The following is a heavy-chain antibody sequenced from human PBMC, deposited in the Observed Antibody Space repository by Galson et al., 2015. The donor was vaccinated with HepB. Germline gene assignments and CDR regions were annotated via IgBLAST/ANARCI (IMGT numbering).Heavy chain of an antibody. J-gene: IGHJ4*02. CDR3: ASPGPTYYYGSGSQMSLGY. D-gene: IGHD3-10*01. Sequence: SVKVSCKASGYTFTSYYMHWVRQAPGQGLEWMGIINPSGGSTSYAQKFQGRVTMTRDTSTSTVYMELSSLRSEDTAVYYCASPGPTYYYGSGSQMSLGYWGQGTLVTVSS. CDR2: INPSGGST. V-gene: IGHV1-46*01. CDR1: GYTFTSYY.